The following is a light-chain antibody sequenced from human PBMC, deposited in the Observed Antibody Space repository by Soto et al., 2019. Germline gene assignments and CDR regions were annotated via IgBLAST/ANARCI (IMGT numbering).Light chain of an antibody. CDR1: QSISDT. J-gene: IGKJ1*01. CDR2: GAS. CDR3: QQYNNWPWT. V-gene: IGKV3-15*01. Sequence: EISMTQSPATLSVSPGGRATLSCRASQSISDTLAWYQQKPDQAPRLLIYGASTRAPGFPARFSGSGSGTDCTLTISSLQSEDFAVYYCQQYNNWPWTFGQGTKVDIK.